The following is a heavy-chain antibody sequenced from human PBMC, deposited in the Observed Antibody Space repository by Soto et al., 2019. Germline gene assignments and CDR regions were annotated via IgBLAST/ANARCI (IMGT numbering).Heavy chain of an antibody. D-gene: IGHD3-22*01. J-gene: IGHJ5*02. CDR1: GGSISSGGYY. Sequence: SETLSLTCTVSGGSISSGGYYWSWIRQHPGKGLEWIGYIYYSGSTYYNPSLKSRVTISVDTSKNQFSLKLSSVTAADTAVYYCARDSSGYEGNWFDPWGQGTLLTVSS. CDR2: IYYSGST. CDR3: ARDSSGYEGNWFDP. V-gene: IGHV4-31*03.